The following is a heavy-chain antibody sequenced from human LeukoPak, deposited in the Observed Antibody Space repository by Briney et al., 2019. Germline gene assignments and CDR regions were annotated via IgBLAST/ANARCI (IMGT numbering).Heavy chain of an antibody. CDR2: IYYSGST. D-gene: IGHD3-22*01. CDR3: ARATYYYDSSGYSGGGYYYYGMDV. CDR1: GGSISSYY. V-gene: IGHV4-59*01. Sequence: SETLSLTCTVSGGSISSYYWSWIRQPPGKGLEWIGYIYYSGSTNYNPSLKSRVTISVDTSKNQFSLKLSSVTAADTAVYYCARATYYYDSSGYSGGGYYYYGMDVWGQGTTVTVSS. J-gene: IGHJ6*02.